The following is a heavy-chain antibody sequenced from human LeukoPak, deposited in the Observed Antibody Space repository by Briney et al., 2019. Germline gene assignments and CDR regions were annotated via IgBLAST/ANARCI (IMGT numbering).Heavy chain of an antibody. Sequence: GESLKISCKGSGYSFTSYRIGWVRQMPGKGLEWMGIIYPGDSDTRYSPSFQGQVTISADKSISTAYLQWSSLKASDTAMYYCARPYYYDSSGYHFDYWGQGTLVTVSS. J-gene: IGHJ4*02. CDR1: GYSFTSYR. V-gene: IGHV5-51*01. CDR2: IYPGDSDT. D-gene: IGHD3-22*01. CDR3: ARPYYYDSSGYHFDY.